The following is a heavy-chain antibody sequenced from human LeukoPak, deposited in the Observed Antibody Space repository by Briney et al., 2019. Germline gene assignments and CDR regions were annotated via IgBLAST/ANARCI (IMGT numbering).Heavy chain of an antibody. V-gene: IGHV4-59*01. D-gene: IGHD3-10*01. Sequence: PSETLSLTCTVSGGSISSYYWNWIRQPPGKGLEWIGYIYYSGSTNYNPSLKSRVTISVDTSKNQFSLKLSSVTAADTAVYYCARSVGEKTPFDYWGQGTLVTVSS. CDR1: GGSISSYY. J-gene: IGHJ4*02. CDR3: ARSVGEKTPFDY. CDR2: IYYSGST.